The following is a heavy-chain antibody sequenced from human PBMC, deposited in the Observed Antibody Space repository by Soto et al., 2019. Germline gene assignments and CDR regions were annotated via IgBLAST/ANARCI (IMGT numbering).Heavy chain of an antibody. J-gene: IGHJ6*02. D-gene: IGHD3-10*01. Sequence: ASVKVSCKASGYTFTGYYVHWVRQAPGHGLEWLGWIHLNSGGTNYAQSFQCRVTMTRDMSVSTVYMEMTGLSSDDTAVYYCASPRELSDSYFYFFTLDVWGQGTMVTVSS. V-gene: IGHV1-2*02. CDR3: ASPRELSDSYFYFFTLDV. CDR1: GYTFTGYY. CDR2: IHLNSGGT.